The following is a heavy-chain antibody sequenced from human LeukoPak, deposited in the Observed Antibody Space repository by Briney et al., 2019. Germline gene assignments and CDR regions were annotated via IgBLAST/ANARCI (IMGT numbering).Heavy chain of an antibody. J-gene: IGHJ5*02. Sequence: ASVKVSCKASGYTFTSYGISWVRQAPGQGLEWMGWISAYNGNTNYAQKLQGRVTVTTDTSTSTAYMELRSLRSDDTAVYYCARVYYYGSGSYSNWFDPWGQGTLVTVSS. V-gene: IGHV1-18*01. CDR2: ISAYNGNT. CDR3: ARVYYYGSGSYSNWFDP. CDR1: GYTFTSYG. D-gene: IGHD3-10*01.